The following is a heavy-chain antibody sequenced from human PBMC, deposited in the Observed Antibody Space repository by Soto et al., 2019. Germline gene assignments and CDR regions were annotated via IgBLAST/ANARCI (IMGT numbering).Heavy chain of an antibody. Sequence: GGSLRLSCVASGFPFSSYSISWVRQTPWKGLGWVSGISGSGGRTYYADSVKGRFTISRDNSNNTLSLQMHILRVEDTAVYFCAKGRYSSLFDIWGQRIVVTVSS. J-gene: IGHJ3*02. D-gene: IGHD1-20*01. V-gene: IGHV3-23*01. CDR1: GFPFSSYS. CDR3: AKGRYSSLFDI. CDR2: ISGSGGRT.